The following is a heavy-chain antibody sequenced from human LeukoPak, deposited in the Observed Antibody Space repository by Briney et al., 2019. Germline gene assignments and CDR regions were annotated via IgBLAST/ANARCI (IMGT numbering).Heavy chain of an antibody. CDR3: ARGGAYHAFDI. J-gene: IGHJ3*02. V-gene: IGHV3-74*01. CDR1: GFSFTSYP. Sequence: GGSLRLSCAASGFSFTSYPMTWVRQAPGKGLVYVSRINNDGTGATFADSVKGRFTISRDNAKNTLYLQMNSLRAEDTAVYYCARGGAYHAFDIWGQGTMVTVSS. D-gene: IGHD2-15*01. CDR2: INNDGTGA.